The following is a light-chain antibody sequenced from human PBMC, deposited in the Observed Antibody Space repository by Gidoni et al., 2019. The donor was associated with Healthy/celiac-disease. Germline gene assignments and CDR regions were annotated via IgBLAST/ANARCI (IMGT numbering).Light chain of an antibody. CDR3: QQYNSYWT. Sequence: DIQMTQSPSTLYASVEDRVTITCRASQSISSWLAWYKQKQGKAPKLLIYKASSLESGVPSRFSGSGSGTEFTLTISCLQPDDFATYYCQQYNSYWTFXQXTKVEIK. J-gene: IGKJ1*01. CDR1: QSISSW. CDR2: KAS. V-gene: IGKV1-5*03.